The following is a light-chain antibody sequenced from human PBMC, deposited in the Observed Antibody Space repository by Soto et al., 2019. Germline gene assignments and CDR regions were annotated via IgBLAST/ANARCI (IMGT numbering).Light chain of an antibody. J-gene: IGKJ1*01. CDR2: GAS. CDR1: QSITSD. V-gene: IGKV3-15*01. CDR3: QQYGSSPVT. Sequence: EIVMTQSPATLSVSPGERATLSCRASQSITSDLAWYQQKPGQAPRPLIYGASTRATGIPARFSGSGSGTDFTLTISRLEPEDFAVYYCQQYGSSPVTFGQGTKVDIK.